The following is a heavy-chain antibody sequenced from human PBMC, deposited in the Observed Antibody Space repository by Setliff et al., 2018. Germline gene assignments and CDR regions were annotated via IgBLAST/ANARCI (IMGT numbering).Heavy chain of an antibody. Sequence: PSETLSLTCTVSGGSISSSSYYWGWIRQPPGKGLEWIGSIYYSGSTYYNPSLKSRVTISVDTSKNQFSLKLSSVTAADTAVYYCARDRQWLVHGYYYYGMDVWGQGTTVTVSS. D-gene: IGHD6-19*01. J-gene: IGHJ6*02. V-gene: IGHV4-39*02. CDR2: IYYSGST. CDR1: GGSISSSSYY. CDR3: ARDRQWLVHGYYYYGMDV.